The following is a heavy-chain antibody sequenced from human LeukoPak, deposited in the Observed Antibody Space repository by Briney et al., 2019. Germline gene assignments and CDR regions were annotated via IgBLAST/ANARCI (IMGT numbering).Heavy chain of an antibody. CDR2: IYYDGSA. D-gene: IGHD6-6*01. J-gene: IGHJ4*02. CDR1: GGSISNRNYY. Sequence: KPSETLSLTCTVSGGSISNRNYYWGWIRQPPGKGLEWIGSIYYDGSAYYNPSLKSRVTITVDTPKNQLSLKLSSVTAADTAVYYCARHPVSSKTIDYWGQGTLVTVSS. V-gene: IGHV4-39*01. CDR3: ARHPVSSKTIDY.